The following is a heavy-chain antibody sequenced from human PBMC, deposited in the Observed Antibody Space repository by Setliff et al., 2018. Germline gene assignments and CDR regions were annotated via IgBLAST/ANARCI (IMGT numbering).Heavy chain of an antibody. CDR3: TTDPDLNY. J-gene: IGHJ4*02. CDR2: IKTKAAGETT. V-gene: IGHV3-15*01. CDR1: GFSFSRHW. Sequence: GGSLRLSCVVSGFSFSRHWMSWVRQAPGKGLEWVGRIKTKAAGETTDYAAPVKDRFTISRDDSKNTLYLQMNSLTTDDTAVYYCTTDPDLNYWGQGTLVTVSS.